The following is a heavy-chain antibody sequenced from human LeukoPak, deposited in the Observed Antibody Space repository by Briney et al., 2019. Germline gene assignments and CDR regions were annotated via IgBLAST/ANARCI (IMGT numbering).Heavy chain of an antibody. CDR3: AKPSITDDYFDY. Sequence: PGGSLRLSCAASGFTFMSYAMNWVRQAPGKGLQWVSGISGSGGRTYYADSVKGRFTISRDNSKNMLYLQMSSLRAEDKAVYYCAKPSITDDYFDYWGQGTLVTVSS. J-gene: IGHJ4*02. V-gene: IGHV3-23*01. CDR2: ISGSGGRT. D-gene: IGHD3-10*01. CDR1: GFTFMSYA.